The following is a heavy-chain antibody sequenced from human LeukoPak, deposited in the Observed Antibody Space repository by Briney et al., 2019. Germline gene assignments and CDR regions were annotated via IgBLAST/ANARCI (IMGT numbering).Heavy chain of an antibody. CDR2: IYYSGST. Sequence: SDTLSLTCAVSRYSISSNDWWGWIRQPPGKGLEWIGYIYYSGSTYYNPSLKSRVTMSVDTSKNQFSLKLSSVTAVDTAVHYCARRYAYGDFLDYWGQGTLVTVSS. V-gene: IGHV4-28*01. D-gene: IGHD4-17*01. J-gene: IGHJ4*02. CDR1: RYSISSNDW. CDR3: ARRYAYGDFLDY.